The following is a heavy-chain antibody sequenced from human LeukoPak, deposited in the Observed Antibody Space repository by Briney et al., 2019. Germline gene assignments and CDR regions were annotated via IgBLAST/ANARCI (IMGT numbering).Heavy chain of an antibody. CDR1: GFTFSSYG. CDR2: IGGSVFDT. Sequence: GGSLRLSCAASGFTFSSYGMSWFRQAPGKGLEWVSAIGGSVFDTNYADSVKGRFTISRDNAKNSLYLQMNSLRAEDTAVYYCAELGITMIGGVWSKGTTVTISS. CDR3: AELGITMIGGV. D-gene: IGHD3-10*02. V-gene: IGHV3-23*01. J-gene: IGHJ6*04.